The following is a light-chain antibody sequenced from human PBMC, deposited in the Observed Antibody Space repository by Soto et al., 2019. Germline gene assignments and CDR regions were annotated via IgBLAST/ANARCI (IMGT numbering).Light chain of an antibody. CDR2: GSP. Sequence: EIVLTQSPGTLSLSPGERATLSCRASQSIMSRYLAWYHDKAGQAPVLLISGSPNSAPGTPDRFSGSESGTYFTLRVSRLEPEDFAEYYCQQYGSSVTFGQGTKVDIK. J-gene: IGKJ1*01. V-gene: IGKV3-20*01. CDR1: QSIMSRY. CDR3: QQYGSSVT.